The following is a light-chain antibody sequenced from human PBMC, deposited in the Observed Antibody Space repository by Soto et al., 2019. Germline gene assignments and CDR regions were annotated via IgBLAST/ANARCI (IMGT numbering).Light chain of an antibody. Sequence: DIQMTXSPSTLSASXXXRVTITCRASQNINVWLAWYQQKPGKAPKFLIYQASTLQSGVPSRFSGSGSGTEFTLTISSLQPDDFATYYCQQHEAYPRTFGQGTKVEIK. V-gene: IGKV1-5*03. CDR1: QNINVW. CDR2: QAS. CDR3: QQHEAYPRT. J-gene: IGKJ1*01.